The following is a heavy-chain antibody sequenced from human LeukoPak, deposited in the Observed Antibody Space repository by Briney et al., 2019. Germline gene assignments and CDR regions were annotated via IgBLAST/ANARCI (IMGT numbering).Heavy chain of an antibody. Sequence: GESLRISCKGSGYSFTNYWIGWVRQMPGKGLEWMGIIYPGDSDSRNSPSFQGRVTISVDKSISTVYLQWSSLKASDTAMYYCARDGPVPATADAFDFWGQGTMVTVSS. D-gene: IGHD2-2*01. CDR2: IYPGDSDS. CDR1: GYSFTNYW. CDR3: ARDGPVPATADAFDF. J-gene: IGHJ3*01. V-gene: IGHV5-51*01.